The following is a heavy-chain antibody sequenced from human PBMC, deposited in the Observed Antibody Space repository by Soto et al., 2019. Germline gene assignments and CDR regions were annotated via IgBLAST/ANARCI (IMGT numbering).Heavy chain of an antibody. CDR3: ARAQVGAIYYYGMDV. Sequence: GGSLRLSCAASGFTVSINYMTWVRQAPGKGLDWVSVIYTGGTTYYADSVKGRFTISRDNSKNTLYLQMNSLRAEDTAVYYCARAQVGAIYYYGMDVWGQGTTVTVSS. J-gene: IGHJ6*02. CDR2: IYTGGTT. D-gene: IGHD1-26*01. V-gene: IGHV3-53*01. CDR1: GFTVSINY.